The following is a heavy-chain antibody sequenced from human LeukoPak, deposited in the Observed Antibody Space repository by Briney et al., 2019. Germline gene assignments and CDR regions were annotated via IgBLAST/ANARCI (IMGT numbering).Heavy chain of an antibody. V-gene: IGHV1-46*01. CDR3: ARDHNTGGN. CDR1: GYTFSSFY. D-gene: IGHD2-8*02. J-gene: IGHJ4*02. Sequence: ASVEVSCKASGYTFSSFYMHWVRQAPGQGLEWMGIISPFGGITSYPQKFQGRVTMTTDTCTSTVYMELSSLRSEDTAVYYCARDHNTGGNWGQGTLVTVSS. CDR2: ISPFGGIT.